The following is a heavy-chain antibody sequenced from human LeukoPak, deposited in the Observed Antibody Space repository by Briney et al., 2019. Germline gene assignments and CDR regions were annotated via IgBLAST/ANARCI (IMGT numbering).Heavy chain of an antibody. J-gene: IGHJ5*02. D-gene: IGHD1-26*01. CDR2: INHDGSGS. CDR1: GFTFDDYA. CDR3: AKGDRSGSYYNFFDR. V-gene: IGHV3-43*02. Sequence: PGGSLRLSCAASGFTFDDYAMHWVRQGPGERLEWVSLINHDGSGSVYADSVKGRFTISRDNSRNSLYLQMNSLRREDTALYYCAKGDRSGSYYNFFDRWGQGTLVTVSS.